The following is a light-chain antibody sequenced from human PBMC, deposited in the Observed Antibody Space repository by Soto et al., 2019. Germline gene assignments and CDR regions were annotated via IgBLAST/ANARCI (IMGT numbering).Light chain of an antibody. CDR2: AAS. V-gene: IGKV1-39*01. Sequence: DIQMTQSPSSLSASVGDRVTITCRASQSISIYLNWYQQKPGKAPKLLIYAASSLQSGVPSRFSGSGSGTDFTLTISSLQPEDFATYYCQQSYSTHRFGQGTKVEIK. CDR1: QSISIY. CDR3: QQSYSTHR. J-gene: IGKJ1*01.